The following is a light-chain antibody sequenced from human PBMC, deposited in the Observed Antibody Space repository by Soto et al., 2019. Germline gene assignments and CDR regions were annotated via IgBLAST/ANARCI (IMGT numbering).Light chain of an antibody. V-gene: IGKV3-11*01. J-gene: IGKJ5*01. CDR1: RSVSSY. CDR2: DAS. CDR3: QQRGNWPLT. Sequence: EVVFTPSPATLSLSPGESATLSCSASRSVSSYLAWYQQEPDQAPRLLSYDASNRSTGIPARFSGSGSGTDFTLTIRSLEPEDFAVYYWQQRGNWPLTVGQGTRLVI.